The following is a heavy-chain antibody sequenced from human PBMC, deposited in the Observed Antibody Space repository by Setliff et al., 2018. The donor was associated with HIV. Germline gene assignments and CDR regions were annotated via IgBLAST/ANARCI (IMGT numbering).Heavy chain of an antibody. CDR2: INPNSGGT. D-gene: IGHD1-26*01. Sequence: ASVKVSCKASGYTLGGNYMHWVRQAPGQGLEWMGWINPNSGGTTYAQKFQGRVTMTRDTSITTAYMELSSLRSDDTAVYYCARSLPQRSYFDYWGQGTLVTVSS. CDR3: ARSLPQRSYFDY. CDR1: GYTLGGNY. V-gene: IGHV1-2*02. J-gene: IGHJ4*02.